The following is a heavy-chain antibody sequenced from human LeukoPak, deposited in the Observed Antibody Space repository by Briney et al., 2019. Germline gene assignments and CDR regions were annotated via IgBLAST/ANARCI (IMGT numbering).Heavy chain of an antibody. CDR1: GFTFSSYG. Sequence: PGGSLRLSCAASGFTFSSYGMQWVRQAPGKGLEWVAVISYDGSNKYYADSVKGRFTISRDNSKNTLYLQMNSLRAEDTAVYYCAKDLGYSYGYRYWGQGTLVTVSS. CDR2: ISYDGSNK. J-gene: IGHJ4*02. D-gene: IGHD5-18*01. CDR3: AKDLGYSYGYRY. V-gene: IGHV3-30*18.